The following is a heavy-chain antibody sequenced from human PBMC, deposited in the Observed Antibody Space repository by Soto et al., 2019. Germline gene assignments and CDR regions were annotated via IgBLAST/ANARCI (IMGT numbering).Heavy chain of an antibody. V-gene: IGHV6-1*01. CDR1: GDSVARNSGA. CDR2: TYYRSKWYN. D-gene: IGHD5-18*01. CDR3: ARERYSYGNGFDY. J-gene: IGHJ4*02. Sequence: SQTLSPTSAISGDSVARNSGAWNWIRQSPTKGLEWLGRTYYRSKWYNDYAVSVKSRITINPDTSKNQFSLQLNSVTPEDTAVYYCARERYSYGNGFDYWGQGTLVTVSS.